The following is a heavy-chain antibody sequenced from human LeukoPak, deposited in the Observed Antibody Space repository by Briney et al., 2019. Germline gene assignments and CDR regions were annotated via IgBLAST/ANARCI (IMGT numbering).Heavy chain of an antibody. CDR1: GFTFSSYT. CDR3: AREGPGGTVSLDY. CDR2: ISYDGSNK. J-gene: IGHJ4*02. D-gene: IGHD4-11*01. V-gene: IGHV3-30*01. Sequence: GGSLRLSCAASGFTFSSYTMHWVRQAPGKGLEWVAVISYDGSNKYYADSVKGRFTISIDNSKNTLYLQMNSLRAEDTAVYYCAREGPGGTVSLDYWGQGTLVTVSS.